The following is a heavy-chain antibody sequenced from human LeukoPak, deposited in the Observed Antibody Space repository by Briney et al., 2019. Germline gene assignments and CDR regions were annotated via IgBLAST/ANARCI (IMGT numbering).Heavy chain of an antibody. D-gene: IGHD3-16*01. CDR3: AAKGGFGVDY. CDR1: GFTFTCSS. J-gene: IGHJ4*02. V-gene: IGHV1-58*01. CDR2: IVVGSGNT. Sequence: SVKVSFKASGFTFTCSSVQGVRQARGQRLEWIGWIVVGSGNTNYAQKFQERVTITRDMSTSTAYMELSSLRSEDTAVYYCAAKGGFGVDYWGQGTLVTVSS.